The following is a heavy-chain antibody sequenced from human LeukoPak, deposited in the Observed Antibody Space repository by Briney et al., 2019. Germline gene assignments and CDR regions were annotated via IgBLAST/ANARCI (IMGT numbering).Heavy chain of an antibody. Sequence: GGSLRLSCAASGFTFSSYAMTWVRQAPGKGLEWVLGISGSGGSTNYADSVKGRFTISRDNSKNTLYLQMNSLRAEDTAVYYCARNDRYSSSPNYYFDYWGQGTLVTVSS. D-gene: IGHD6-13*01. CDR2: ISGSGGST. CDR3: ARNDRYSSSPNYYFDY. J-gene: IGHJ4*02. CDR1: GFTFSSYA. V-gene: IGHV3-23*01.